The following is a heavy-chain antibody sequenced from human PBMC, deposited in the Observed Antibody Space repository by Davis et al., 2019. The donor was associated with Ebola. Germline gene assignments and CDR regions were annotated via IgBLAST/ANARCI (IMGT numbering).Heavy chain of an antibody. CDR2: ISAYNGNT. CDR1: GYTFTSYD. D-gene: IGHD5-18*01. Sequence: ASVKVSCKASGYTFTSYDISWVRQAPGQGLEWMGWISAYNGNTNYAQKLQGRVTMTTDTSTSTAYMELRSPRSDDTAVYYCAREWIQLNYYYGMDVWGQGTTVTVSS. CDR3: AREWIQLNYYYGMDV. V-gene: IGHV1-18*01. J-gene: IGHJ6*02.